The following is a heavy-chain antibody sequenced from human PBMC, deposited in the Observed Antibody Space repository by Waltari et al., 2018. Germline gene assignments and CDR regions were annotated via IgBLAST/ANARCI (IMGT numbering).Heavy chain of an antibody. CDR3: ARARRGNFDSSGNPLWYFDD. D-gene: IGHD3-22*01. Sequence: QLQLQESGSGLVKSSQTLSLLCAVSGASISSDRASWTCIRQSPGKGREWIGYIYHSGSTYYNPSLRSRVTISGEWPKNQFSLNLASVTAADTAVYYWARARRGNFDSSGNPLWYFDDWGQGILVTVSS. V-gene: IGHV4-30-2*06. CDR2: IYHSGST. CDR1: GASISSDRAS. J-gene: IGHJ4*02.